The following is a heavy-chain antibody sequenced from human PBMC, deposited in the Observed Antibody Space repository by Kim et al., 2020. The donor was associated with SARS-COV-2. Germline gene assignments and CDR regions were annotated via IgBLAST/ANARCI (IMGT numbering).Heavy chain of an antibody. D-gene: IGHD6-6*01. CDR3: ARLGSSSGFFVDY. V-gene: IGHV4-39*01. Sequence: SETLCLTCTVSGGSISSSSYYWGWIRQPPGKGLEWIGSIYYSGSTYYNPSLKSRVTISVDTSKNQFSLKLSSVTAADTAVYYCARLGSSSGFFVDYWGQG. CDR2: IYYSGST. CDR1: GGSISSSSYY. J-gene: IGHJ4*02.